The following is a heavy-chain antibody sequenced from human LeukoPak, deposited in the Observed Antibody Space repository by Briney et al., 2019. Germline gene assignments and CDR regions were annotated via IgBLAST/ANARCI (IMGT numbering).Heavy chain of an antibody. CDR3: ARVRGGNYFDY. D-gene: IGHD4-23*01. J-gene: IGHJ4*02. Sequence: SETLSLTCAVSGGSVSSGGYSWSWIRQPPGKGLEWIGYIYHSGSTYYNPSLKSRVTISVDTSKNQFSLKLSSVTAADTAVYYCARVRGGNYFDYWGQGTLVTVSS. CDR2: IYHSGST. CDR1: GGSVSSGGYS. V-gene: IGHV4-30-2*01.